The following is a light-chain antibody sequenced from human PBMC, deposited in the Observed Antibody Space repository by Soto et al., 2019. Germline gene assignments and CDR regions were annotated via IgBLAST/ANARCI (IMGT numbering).Light chain of an antibody. Sequence: EIVMTQSPATLSESPGERATLSCRASQSISSNLAWYQQKPGQAPRLLMFRTSSRATGFPARFSGSGSGTEFNLTISSLQSEDLGVYYCQQYNNWPRATFGGGTKVEIK. CDR1: QSISSN. CDR2: RTS. V-gene: IGKV3-15*01. CDR3: QQYNNWPRAT. J-gene: IGKJ4*01.